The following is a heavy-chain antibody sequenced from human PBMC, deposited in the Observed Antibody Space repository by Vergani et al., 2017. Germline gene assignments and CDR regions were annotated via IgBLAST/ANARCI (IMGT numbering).Heavy chain of an antibody. D-gene: IGHD3-22*01. V-gene: IGHV1-69*01. J-gene: IGHJ6*03. Sequence: QVQLVQSGAEVKKPGSSVKVSCKASGGTFSSYAISWVRQAPGQGLEWMGGIIPIFGTANYAQKFQGRVTITADESTSTAYMELSSLRSEDTAVYYCARGASARITMIVVSYYMDVWGKGTTVTVSS. CDR3: ARGASARITMIVVSYYMDV. CDR1: GGTFSSYA. CDR2: IIPIFGTA.